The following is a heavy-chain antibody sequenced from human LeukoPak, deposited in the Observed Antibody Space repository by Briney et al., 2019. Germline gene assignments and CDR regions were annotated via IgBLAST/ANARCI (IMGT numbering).Heavy chain of an antibody. CDR2: INHSGST. CDR3: ARQSVTGDPDAFDI. D-gene: IGHD7-27*01. Sequence: SETLSLTCAVYGGSFSGYYWSWIRQPPGKGLEWIGEINHSGSTNYDPSLKSRVTISVDTSKNQFSLKLSSVTAADTAVYYCARQSVTGDPDAFDIWGQGTMVTVSS. J-gene: IGHJ3*02. CDR1: GGSFSGYY. V-gene: IGHV4-34*01.